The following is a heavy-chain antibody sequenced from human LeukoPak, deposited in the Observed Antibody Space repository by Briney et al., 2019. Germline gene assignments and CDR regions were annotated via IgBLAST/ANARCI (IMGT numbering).Heavy chain of an antibody. Sequence: DPVKVSCKASGYTFTGSGWYLYWLRQAPGQGLECLGWIHPNNGATLYAQKFQGRVAMTTDTSISTAYMELSRLRPDDTAMYYCARDGPAQMVDFDYWGQGTLVTVSS. CDR3: ARDGPAQMVDFDY. D-gene: IGHD3-10*01. CDR2: IHPNNGAT. J-gene: IGHJ4*02. CDR1: GYTFTGSGWY. V-gene: IGHV1-2*02.